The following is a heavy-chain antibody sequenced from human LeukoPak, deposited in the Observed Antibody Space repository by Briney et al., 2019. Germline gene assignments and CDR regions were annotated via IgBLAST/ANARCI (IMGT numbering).Heavy chain of an antibody. CDR1: GYTFTSYA. V-gene: IGHV1-3*01. J-gene: IGHJ4*02. CDR3: AAHTPVGVVVPAAMRDYYFDY. Sequence: GASVKVSCKASGYTFTSYAMHWVRQAPGQRLEWMGWINAGNGNTKYSQKFQGRVTITRDTSASTAYMELSSLRSEDTAVYYCAAHTPVGVVVPAAMRDYYFDYWGQGTLVTVSS. CDR2: INAGNGNT. D-gene: IGHD2-2*01.